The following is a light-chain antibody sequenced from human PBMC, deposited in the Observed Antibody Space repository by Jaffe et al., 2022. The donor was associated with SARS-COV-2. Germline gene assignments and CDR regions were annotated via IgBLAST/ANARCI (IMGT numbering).Light chain of an antibody. J-gene: IGLJ2*01. CDR2: EVT. CDR1: SSDVGSYNR. V-gene: IGLV2-23*02. CDR3: CSYAGSSPYVV. Sequence: QSALTQPASVSGSPGQSITISCTGTSSDVGSYNRVSWYQQHPGKAPKVMIYEVTKRPSGVSNRFSGSKSGNTASLTVSGLQGEDEADYFCCSYAGSSPYVVFGGGTKLTVL.